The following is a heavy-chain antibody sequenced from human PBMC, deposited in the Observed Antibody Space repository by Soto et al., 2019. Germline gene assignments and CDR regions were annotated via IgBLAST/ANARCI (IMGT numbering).Heavy chain of an antibody. Sequence: SVTLCLTCTVAGGSSRSYVWSWIRQPPGKGLEWIGYIYYSVSTNYNPSLKSRVTISVDTSKNQFSLKLSSVTAADTAVYYCARHSPPMYDILTGTTLDPYYGMDVWGQGTTVTVSS. CDR1: GGSSRSYV. D-gene: IGHD3-9*01. CDR2: IYYSVST. J-gene: IGHJ6*02. CDR3: ARHSPPMYDILTGTTLDPYYGMDV. V-gene: IGHV4-59*08.